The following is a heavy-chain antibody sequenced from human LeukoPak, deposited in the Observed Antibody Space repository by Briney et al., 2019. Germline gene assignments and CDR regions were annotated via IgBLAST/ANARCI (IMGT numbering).Heavy chain of an antibody. V-gene: IGHV3-74*01. D-gene: IGHD3-16*01. J-gene: IGHJ4*02. CDR2: YNSDGTTT. Sequence: GGSLRLFCAASGFTFSTYWVHWVRRAPGKGRVWVSRYNSDGTTTNYADSAKGRFPISRDNAMNTLYEQKNSLRSDDPSVYYCPTNLRLGEDYWGQGTLVTVSS. CDR1: GFTFSTYW. CDR3: PTNLRLGEDY.